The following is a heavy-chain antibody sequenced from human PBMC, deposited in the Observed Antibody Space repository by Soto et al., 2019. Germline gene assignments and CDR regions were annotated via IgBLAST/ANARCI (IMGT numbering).Heavy chain of an antibody. Sequence: QVQLVESGGGVVQPGRSLRLSCAASGFTFSSYGMHWVRQAPGKGLEWVAVIWYDGSNKYYADSVKGRFTISRDNSKNTLYLQMNSLGAEDTAVYYCARDHSVEMATITDFDYWGQGTLDTVSS. D-gene: IGHD5-12*01. CDR3: ARDHSVEMATITDFDY. V-gene: IGHV3-33*01. CDR2: IWYDGSNK. CDR1: GFTFSSYG. J-gene: IGHJ4*02.